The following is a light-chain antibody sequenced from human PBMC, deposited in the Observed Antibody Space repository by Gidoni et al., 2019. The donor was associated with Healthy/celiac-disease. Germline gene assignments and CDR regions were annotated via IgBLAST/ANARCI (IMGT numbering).Light chain of an antibody. V-gene: IGKV3-11*01. CDR2: DAS. J-gene: IGKJ2*01. Sequence: EIVLTQSPATLSLSPGERATLSCRASQSVSSYLAWYQQKPGQAPRLLLYDASNRATGLPARFSGSGSGTDFTLPISSLEPEDFAVYYCQQRSNWPPMYTFGQGTKLEIK. CDR3: QQRSNWPPMYT. CDR1: QSVSSY.